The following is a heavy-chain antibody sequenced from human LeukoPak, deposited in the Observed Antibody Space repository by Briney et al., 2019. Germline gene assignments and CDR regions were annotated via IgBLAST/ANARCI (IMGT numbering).Heavy chain of an antibody. CDR2: IWYDGSNQ. CDR3: TRSYYGSGRPRSYFDH. V-gene: IGHV3-33*01. D-gene: IGHD3-10*01. CDR1: GFSFSAYG. J-gene: IGHJ4*02. Sequence: GGSLRLSCAASGFSFSAYGMHWVRRAPGKGLEWVALIWYDGSNQYYADSEKGRFTVSKDSSKSTLYLQMNSLRAEDTAVYYCTRSYYGSGRPRSYFDHWGQGTLVTVSS.